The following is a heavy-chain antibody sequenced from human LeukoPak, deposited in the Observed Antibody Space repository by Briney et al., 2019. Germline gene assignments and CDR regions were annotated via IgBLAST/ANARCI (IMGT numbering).Heavy chain of an antibody. J-gene: IGHJ5*02. D-gene: IGHD2-15*01. V-gene: IGHV3-23*01. CDR1: GFTFSSYG. Sequence: GGSLRLSCAASGFTFSSYGMSWVRQAPGKGLEWVPAISGSGGSTYYAGSVKGRFTISRDNAKNSLYLQMNSLRADDTAVYYCAREGVGYCSGGSCYELVGVNWFDPWGQGTLVTVSS. CDR3: AREGVGYCSGGSCYELVGVNWFDP. CDR2: ISGSGGST.